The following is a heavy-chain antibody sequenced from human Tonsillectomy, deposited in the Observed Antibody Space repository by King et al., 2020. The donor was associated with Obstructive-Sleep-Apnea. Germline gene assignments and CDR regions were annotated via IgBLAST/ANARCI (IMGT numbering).Heavy chain of an antibody. CDR2: INPSGGST. D-gene: IGHD2-2*01. Sequence: VQRVESGAEVKKPGASVKVSCKASGYTFTSYYMHWVRQAPGQGLEWMGIINPSGGSTSYAQKFQGRVTMTRDTSTSTVYMELSSLRTEDTAVYYCARDPLGCSSTSCYDYYYGMDAWGQGTTVTVSS. CDR1: GYTFTSYY. CDR3: ARDPLGCSSTSCYDYYYGMDA. J-gene: IGHJ6*02. V-gene: IGHV1-46*01.